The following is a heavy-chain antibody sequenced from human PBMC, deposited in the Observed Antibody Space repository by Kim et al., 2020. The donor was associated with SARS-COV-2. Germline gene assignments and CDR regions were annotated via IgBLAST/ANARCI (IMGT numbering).Heavy chain of an antibody. Sequence: ASVKVSCKASGYTFTSYGISWVRQAPGQGLEWMGWISAYNGNTNYAQKLQGRVTMTTDTSTSTAYMELRSLRSDDTAVYYCARGKYSGRTGPWDWFDPWGQGTLVTVSS. CDR2: ISAYNGNT. CDR3: ARGKYSGRTGPWDWFDP. V-gene: IGHV1-18*04. D-gene: IGHD1-26*01. CDR1: GYTFTSYG. J-gene: IGHJ5*02.